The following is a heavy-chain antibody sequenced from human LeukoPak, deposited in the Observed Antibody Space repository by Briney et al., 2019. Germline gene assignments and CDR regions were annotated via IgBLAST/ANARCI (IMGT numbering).Heavy chain of an antibody. Sequence: SETLSLACVVSGGSISSSIWWSWVRQPPGKGLEWIGEIYHGGSTNYNPSLKSRVTMSVDKSKNQFSLNLSSVTAADTAVYYCARHEKLGQFDYWGQGTLVTVSS. J-gene: IGHJ4*02. CDR3: ARHEKLGQFDY. CDR1: GGSISSSIW. CDR2: IYHGGST. D-gene: IGHD3-10*01. V-gene: IGHV4-4*02.